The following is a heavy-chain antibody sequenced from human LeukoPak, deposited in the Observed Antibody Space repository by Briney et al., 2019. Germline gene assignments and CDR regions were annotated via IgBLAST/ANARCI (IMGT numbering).Heavy chain of an antibody. CDR1: GFTFSSYS. D-gene: IGHD6-19*01. Sequence: GGSLGLSCAASGFTFSSYSMNWVRQAPGKGLEWVSYISSSSSTIYYADSVKGRFTISRDNAKNSLYLQMNSLRAEDTAVYYCARDEYSSGWLGAFDIWGQGTMVTVSS. CDR2: ISSSSSTI. CDR3: ARDEYSSGWLGAFDI. V-gene: IGHV3-48*01. J-gene: IGHJ3*02.